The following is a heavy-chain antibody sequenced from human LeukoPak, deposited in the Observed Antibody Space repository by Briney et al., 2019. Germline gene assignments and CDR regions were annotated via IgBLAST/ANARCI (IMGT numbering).Heavy chain of an antibody. Sequence: GESLRISCKGSGYSFTSYRISWVRQMPGKGLEWMGRIDPSDSCTNYSPSFQGHVTISADKSISTAYLQWSSLKASDTAMYYCARLPGYCSGGSCYRIDVWGKGTTVTVSS. V-gene: IGHV5-10-1*01. CDR3: ARLPGYCSGGSCYRIDV. D-gene: IGHD2-15*01. CDR2: IDPSDSCT. CDR1: GYSFTSYR. J-gene: IGHJ6*04.